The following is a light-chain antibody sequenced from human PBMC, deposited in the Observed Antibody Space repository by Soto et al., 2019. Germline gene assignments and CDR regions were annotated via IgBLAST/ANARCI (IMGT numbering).Light chain of an antibody. CDR3: QQYNNWPQT. CDR1: QSVSSN. Sequence: EIVMTQSPATLSVSPGERATLSCRASQSVSSNLAWYQQKPGQAPRLLIYGASTRATGIPSSFSGSGSGTEFTLTISILQSEDFAVYYCQQYNNWPQTFGQGTKLEIK. J-gene: IGKJ2*01. V-gene: IGKV3-15*01. CDR2: GAS.